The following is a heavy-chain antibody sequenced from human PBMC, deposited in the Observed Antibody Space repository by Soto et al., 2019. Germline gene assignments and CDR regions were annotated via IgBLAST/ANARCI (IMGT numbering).Heavy chain of an antibody. D-gene: IGHD3-10*01. CDR3: AHRAYFDSGKQFDY. V-gene: IGHV2-5*02. CDR1: GSSLSTSGVG. CDR2: IYWDDEK. Sequence: QITLKESGPTLVKPTQTLTLTCTCSGSSLSTSGVGVGWIRQPPGKALEWLAIIYWDDEKRYSPSLKTRLTVTKDTSKSRVVLTMTNVVPVDTATYYCAHRAYFDSGKQFDYWGQGPLVSVSS. J-gene: IGHJ4*02.